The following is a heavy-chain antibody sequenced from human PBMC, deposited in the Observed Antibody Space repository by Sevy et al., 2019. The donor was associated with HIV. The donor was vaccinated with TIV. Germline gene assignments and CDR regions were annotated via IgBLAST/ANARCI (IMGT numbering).Heavy chain of an antibody. CDR3: AKDVVAVVGDAFDV. CDR2: TGGRGGAT. V-gene: IGHV3-23*01. D-gene: IGHD2-15*01. Sequence: GGSLRLSCAASGFPFSSYAMNRVRQGPGKGLEWVSATGGRGGATYYADSVKGRFTISRDNSKKTLYLQMDSLRAEDTAVYYCAKDVVAVVGDAFDVWGQGTMVTVSS. CDR1: GFPFSSYA. J-gene: IGHJ3*01.